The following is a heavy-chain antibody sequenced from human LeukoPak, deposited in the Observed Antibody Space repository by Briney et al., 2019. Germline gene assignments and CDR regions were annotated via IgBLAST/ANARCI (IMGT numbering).Heavy chain of an antibody. CDR3: AKDVGYSSGWYLFDY. CDR1: GFTFSSYA. D-gene: IGHD6-19*01. V-gene: IGHV3-23*01. CDR2: ISGSGGDT. J-gene: IGHJ4*02. Sequence: GGSLRLSCAASGFTFSSYALSWVRQAPGKGLEWVSGISGSGGDTYYTDPVKGRFTISRDNSKNTLYLQMNSLRAEDTALYYCAKDVGYSSGWYLFDYWGQGTLATVSS.